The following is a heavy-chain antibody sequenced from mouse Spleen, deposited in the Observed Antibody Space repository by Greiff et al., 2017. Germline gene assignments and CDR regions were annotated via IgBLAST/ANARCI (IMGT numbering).Heavy chain of an antibody. CDR3: ARGGPSWFAY. V-gene: IGHV1-15*01. Sequence: QVQLQQSGAELVRPGASVTLSCKASGYTFTDYEMHWVKQTPVHGLEWIGAIDPETGGTAYNQKFKGKAILTADKSSSTAYMELRSLTSEDSAVYYCARGGPSWFAYWGQGTLVTVSA. CDR2: IDPETGGT. J-gene: IGHJ3*01. CDR1: GYTFTDYE.